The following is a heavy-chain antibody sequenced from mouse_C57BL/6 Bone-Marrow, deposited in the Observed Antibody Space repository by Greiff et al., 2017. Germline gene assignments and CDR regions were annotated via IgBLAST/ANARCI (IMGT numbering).Heavy chain of an antibody. Sequence: EVQLQQSGPELVKPGDSVKISCKASGYSFTGYFMNWVMQSHGKGLEWIGRINPYTGGTFYNQKFKGKATLTVDKSSSTAHMELRSLTSEDSAVYYCARRSTGGAMDYWGQGTSVTVSS. J-gene: IGHJ4*01. CDR3: ARRSTGGAMDY. CDR2: INPYTGGT. CDR1: GYSFTGYF. D-gene: IGHD1-1*01. V-gene: IGHV1-20*01.